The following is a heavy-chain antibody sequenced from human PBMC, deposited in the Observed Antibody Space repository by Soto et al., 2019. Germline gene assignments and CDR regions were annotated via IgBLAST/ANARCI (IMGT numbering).Heavy chain of an antibody. CDR1: GFIFSHAW. J-gene: IGHJ5*02. CDR3: AADLGPAYDSNNWFDP. CDR2: VKNNGGAT. V-gene: IGHV3-15*07. D-gene: IGHD2-21*01. Sequence: EVQLVESGGDLVKPGGSLRLSYAASGFIFSHAWFHWVRQPPGKGLELVGRVKNNGGATDYAPSVKGRFTISRDDSKDMVYLQMSSLRTEDTAIYYCAADLGPAYDSNNWFDPWGQGTLVTVSS.